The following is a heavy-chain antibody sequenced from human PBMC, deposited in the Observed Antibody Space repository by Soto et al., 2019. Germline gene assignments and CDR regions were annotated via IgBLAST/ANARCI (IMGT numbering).Heavy chain of an antibody. D-gene: IGHD7-27*01. CDR3: AHRGYMSGNWDQGYFDY. CDR1: GFSLSTSGVG. Sequence: QITLKESGPTRVKPTQTLTLTCTFSGFSLSTSGVGVGWIRQTPGKALEWLAVIYWDDDKRYSPSLRSRLTIAKDTSKNEVVLTMAYMDPLDRATYFCAHRGYMSGNWDQGYFDYWGQGTLVTVSS. V-gene: IGHV2-5*02. J-gene: IGHJ4*02. CDR2: IYWDDDK.